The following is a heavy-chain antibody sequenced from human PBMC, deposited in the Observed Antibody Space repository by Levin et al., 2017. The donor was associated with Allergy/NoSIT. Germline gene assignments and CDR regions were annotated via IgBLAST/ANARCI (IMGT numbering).Heavy chain of an antibody. V-gene: IGHV1-2*02. CDR1: GYTFTGYY. J-gene: IGHJ4*02. CDR2: INPNSGGT. Sequence: ASVKVSCKASGYTFTGYYMHWVRQAPGQGLEWMGWINPNSGGTNYAQKFQGRVTMTRDTSISTAYMELSRLRSDDTAVYYCARGGYSYGHRGFFDYWGQGTLVTVSS. D-gene: IGHD5-18*01. CDR3: ARGGYSYGHRGFFDY.